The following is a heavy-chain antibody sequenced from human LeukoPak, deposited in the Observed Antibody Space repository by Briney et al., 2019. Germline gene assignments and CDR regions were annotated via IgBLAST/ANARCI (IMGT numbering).Heavy chain of an antibody. CDR2: ISGSGGST. V-gene: IGHV3-23*01. J-gene: IGHJ4*02. CDR3: AKITIGYCSSTSCYRDY. D-gene: IGHD2-2*03. CDR1: GFTFSSYA. Sequence: GGSLRLSCAASGFTFSSYAMSWVRQAPGKGLEWVSAISGSGGSTYYADSVKGRFTISRDNSKNTLYLQMNSLRAEDTAVHYCAKITIGYCSSTSCYRDYWGQGTLVTVSS.